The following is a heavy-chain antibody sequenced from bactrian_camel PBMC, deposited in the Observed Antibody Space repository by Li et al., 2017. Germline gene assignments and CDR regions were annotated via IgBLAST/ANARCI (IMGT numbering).Heavy chain of an antibody. CDR2: ISPLGGGSFNK. J-gene: IGHJ4*01. Sequence: HVQLVESGGGSVQTGGSLTIACTASEYTLSNNVVAWFRRAAGKEREGVATISPLGGGSFNKYYAASVKGRFIISRDNAKNTVYLDMNSLTSEDTALYYCVTEGFTHWGQGTQVTVS. D-gene: IGHD1*01. CDR3: VTEGFTH. CDR1: EYTLSNNV. V-gene: IGHV3S54*01.